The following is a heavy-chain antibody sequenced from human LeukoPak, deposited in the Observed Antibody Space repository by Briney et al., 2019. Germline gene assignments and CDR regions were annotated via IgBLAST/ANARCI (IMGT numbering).Heavy chain of an antibody. V-gene: IGHV3-15*01. Sequence: GGSLRLSCAASGFTFGNAWMSWVRQAPGKGLEWVGRIKSKTDGGTTDYAAPVKGRFTISRDDSKNTLYLQMNSLRAEDTAVYYCAKDYPFCWGQGTLVTVSS. CDR2: IKSKTDGGTT. CDR1: GFTFGNAW. D-gene: IGHD2/OR15-2a*01. J-gene: IGHJ4*02. CDR3: AKDYPFC.